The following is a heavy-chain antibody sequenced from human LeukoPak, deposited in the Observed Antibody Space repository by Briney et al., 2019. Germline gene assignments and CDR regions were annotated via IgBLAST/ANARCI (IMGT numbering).Heavy chain of an antibody. J-gene: IGHJ4*02. CDR2: INPISGGT. CDR1: GYTFTGYY. CDR3: ARDREHYFDY. D-gene: IGHD1-26*01. Sequence: ASVKVSCKTSGYTFTGYYIHWVRQAPGQGLEWMGWINPISGGTNYAQKFQDRVTMTRDTSISTAYMELSRLRSDDTAIYYCARDREHYFDYWGQGTLVTVSS. V-gene: IGHV1-2*02.